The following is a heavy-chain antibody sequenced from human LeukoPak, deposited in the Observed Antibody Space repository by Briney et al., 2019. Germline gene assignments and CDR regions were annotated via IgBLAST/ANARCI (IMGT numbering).Heavy chain of an antibody. V-gene: IGHV4-31*03. CDR1: GGSISSGGYY. Sequence: SETLSLTCTVSGGSISSGGYYWSWIRQHPGKGLEWIGYTYYSGSTYYNPSLKSRVTISVDTSKNQFSLKLSSVTAADTAVYYCARSEYLFPRHRAFNWFDPWGQGTLVTVSS. J-gene: IGHJ5*02. CDR2: TYYSGST. D-gene: IGHD2/OR15-2a*01. CDR3: ARSEYLFPRHRAFNWFDP.